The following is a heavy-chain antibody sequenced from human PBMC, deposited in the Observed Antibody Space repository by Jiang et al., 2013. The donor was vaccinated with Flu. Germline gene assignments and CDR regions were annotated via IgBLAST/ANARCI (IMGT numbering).Heavy chain of an antibody. V-gene: IGHV4-59*01. CDR1: GGSISSYY. CDR3: ARAYYDSWMGGFDI. D-gene: IGHD3-3*01. Sequence: GSGLVKPSETLSLTCTVSGGSISSYYWSWIRQPPGKGLDWIGNIYYSGSTNYNPSFKSRVTISLDTSKNQFSLKLSSVTAADTAVYYCARAYYDSWMGGFDIWGQGDNGHRLF. J-gene: IGHJ3*02. CDR2: IYYSGST.